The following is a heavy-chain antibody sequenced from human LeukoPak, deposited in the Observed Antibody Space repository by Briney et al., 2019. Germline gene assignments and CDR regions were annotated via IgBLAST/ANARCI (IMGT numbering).Heavy chain of an antibody. CDR1: GGSISSYY. V-gene: IGHV4-59*07. J-gene: IGHJ6*03. CDR2: IYYSGST. CDR3: ATIINITMIDNYYMDV. Sequence: SDTLSLTCTASGGSISSYYWSWIRQPPGKGLEWIGYIYYSGSTTYNPSLKSRVTMSVDTSNNQFSLKLSSVTAADTAVYYCATIINITMIDNYYMDVWGKGTTVTVSS. D-gene: IGHD3-22*01.